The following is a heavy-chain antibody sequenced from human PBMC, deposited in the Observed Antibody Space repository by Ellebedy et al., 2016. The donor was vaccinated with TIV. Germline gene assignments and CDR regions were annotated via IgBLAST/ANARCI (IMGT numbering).Heavy chain of an antibody. Sequence: AASVKVSCKASGYTFATYAMHWVRQAPGQRLEWKGWINAGNGNTKYSQKFQGRVTLTRDTSASTAYMELSSLRSEDTAVYYCARATHYYVDTPMVKEFGPWGQGTLVTVSS. CDR1: GYTFATYA. V-gene: IGHV1-3*01. J-gene: IGHJ5*02. CDR2: INAGNGNT. CDR3: ARATHYYVDTPMVKEFGP. D-gene: IGHD5-18*01.